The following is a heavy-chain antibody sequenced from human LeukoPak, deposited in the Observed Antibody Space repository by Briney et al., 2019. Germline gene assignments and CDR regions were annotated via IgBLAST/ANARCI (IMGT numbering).Heavy chain of an antibody. CDR1: GFTFSTYW. V-gene: IGHV3-7*01. CDR2: IKQDGSDK. D-gene: IGHD2-2*01. Sequence: GGSLRLSCAASGFTFSTYWMSWVRQAPGKGLEWVANIKQDGSDKLYVDSVKGRFTISRDNAKNSMYLQMSSLRAEDTAIYYCARVLPVASRDYWGQGTLVTVSS. J-gene: IGHJ4*02. CDR3: ARVLPVASRDY.